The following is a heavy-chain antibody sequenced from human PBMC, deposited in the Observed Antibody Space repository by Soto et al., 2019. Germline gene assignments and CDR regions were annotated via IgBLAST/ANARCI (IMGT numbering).Heavy chain of an antibody. CDR1: GGFVSSGNYY. CDR3: ARVERGTATTVVDAFDI. J-gene: IGHJ3*02. V-gene: IGHV4-34*01. D-gene: IGHD1-1*01. Sequence: QEQLQQWGAGLLKPSETLSLTCAVYGGFVSSGNYYWSWIRQLPGKGLEWIGEMSHSGGTHFNPSLKSRVTISVDTSKNQFSLKMSSVTAADTALYYCARVERGTATTVVDAFDIWGPGTMVTVSS. CDR2: MSHSGGT.